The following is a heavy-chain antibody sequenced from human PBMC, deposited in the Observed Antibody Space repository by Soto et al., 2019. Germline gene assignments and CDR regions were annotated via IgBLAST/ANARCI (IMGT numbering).Heavy chain of an antibody. CDR3: ARDLGVGQLVLPVSV. J-gene: IGHJ6*02. Sequence: SVKVSCKASGGTFSSYAISWVRQAPGQGLEWMGGIVPIFGTANYAQKFQGRVTITADESTSTAYMELSSLRSEDTAVYYCARDLGVGQLVLPVSVWGQGTTVTVSS. CDR1: GGTFSSYA. CDR2: IVPIFGTA. D-gene: IGHD6-6*01. V-gene: IGHV1-69*13.